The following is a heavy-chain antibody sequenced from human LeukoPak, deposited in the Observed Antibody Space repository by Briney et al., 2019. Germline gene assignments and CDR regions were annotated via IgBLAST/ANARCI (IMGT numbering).Heavy chain of an antibody. CDR2: ISGSGGST. Sequence: PGGSLRLSCAASGFTFSSYAMSWARQAPGKGLEWVSAISGSGGSTYYADSVKGRSTISRDNSKNTLYLQMNSLRAEDTAVYYCARHVRGVNDYWGQGTLVTVSS. D-gene: IGHD3-10*01. CDR1: GFTFSSYA. V-gene: IGHV3-23*01. CDR3: ARHVRGVNDY. J-gene: IGHJ4*02.